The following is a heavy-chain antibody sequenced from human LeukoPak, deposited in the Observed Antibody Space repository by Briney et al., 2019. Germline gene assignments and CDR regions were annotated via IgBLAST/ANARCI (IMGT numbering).Heavy chain of an antibody. CDR2: IYYSGST. D-gene: IGHD2-2*01. CDR1: GGSISSSSYY. J-gene: IGHJ3*02. V-gene: IGHV4-39*07. CDR3: AREEPVVVPAAMFFDI. Sequence: SETLSLTCTVSGGSISSSSYYWGWIRQPPGKGLEWIGSIYYSGSTYYNPSLKSRVTISVDTSKNQFSLKLSSVTAADTAVYYCAREEPVVVPAAMFFDIWGQGIMVTVSS.